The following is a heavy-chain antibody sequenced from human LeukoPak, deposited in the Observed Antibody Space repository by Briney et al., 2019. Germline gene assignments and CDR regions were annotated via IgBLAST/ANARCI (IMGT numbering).Heavy chain of an antibody. CDR3: ARVDSSGYYYEDYFQH. CDR2: IRYDGSSK. V-gene: IGHV3-30*04. Sequence: GGSLRLSCAASGFAFSSFAMHWVRQAPGKGLEWVAFIRYDGSSKYFTDSVRGRFTVSRDNSKNTLYLQMNSLRAEDTAVYFCARVDSSGYYYEDYFQHWGQGTLVTVSS. CDR1: GFAFSSFA. J-gene: IGHJ1*01. D-gene: IGHD3-22*01.